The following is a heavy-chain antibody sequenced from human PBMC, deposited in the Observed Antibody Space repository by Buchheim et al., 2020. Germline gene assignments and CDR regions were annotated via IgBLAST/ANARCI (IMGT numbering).Heavy chain of an antibody. CDR1: GFSLSDFA. J-gene: IGHJ6*02. CDR3: ARCCQGDSVVGRDSYYYGMDV. Sequence: EVQLVESGGGLVQPGGSLRLSCAASGFSLSDFAMNWVRQAPGKGLEWLSYISSDRSTIYYADSVKGRFTISRDNAKNSLYLQMNRLRAEDTAVYHCARCCQGDSVVGRDSYYYGMDVWGQGTT. CDR2: ISSDRSTI. V-gene: IGHV3-48*01. D-gene: IGHD2-21*01.